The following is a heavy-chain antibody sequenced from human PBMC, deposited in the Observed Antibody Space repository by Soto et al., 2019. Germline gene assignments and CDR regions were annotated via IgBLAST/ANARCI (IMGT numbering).Heavy chain of an antibody. V-gene: IGHV6-1*01. D-gene: IGHD3-16*01. CDR1: GDSVSGNSAA. CDR3: AREFPYYESSDSYFDY. CDR2: TCYRSKWYN. Sequence: SQTLSLTCAISGDSVSGNSAAWNWIRQSPSRGLEWLGRTCYRSKWYNDYAVSVKSRITVTPDTSKNQFSLHLNSVTPEDTAVYHCAREFPYYESSDSYFDYWGQGALVTVSS. J-gene: IGHJ4*02.